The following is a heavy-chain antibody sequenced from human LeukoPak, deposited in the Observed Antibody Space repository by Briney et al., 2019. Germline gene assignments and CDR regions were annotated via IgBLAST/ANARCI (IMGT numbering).Heavy chain of an antibody. J-gene: IGHJ3*02. CDR3: AKDQRSVFPI. CDR1: GFTFSAYW. Sequence: GGSLRLSCAASGFTFSAYWMSWVRQAPGKGLEWVAHIKQDGSDKYYADSVRGRFTVSRDNAKNSLYLQMNSLRAEDTAVYYCAKDQRSVFPIWGQGTMVTVSS. V-gene: IGHV3-7*01. CDR2: IKQDGSDK. D-gene: IGHD2-21*01.